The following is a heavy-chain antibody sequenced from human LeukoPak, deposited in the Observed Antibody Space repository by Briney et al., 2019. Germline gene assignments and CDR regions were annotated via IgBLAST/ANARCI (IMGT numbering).Heavy chain of an antibody. J-gene: IGHJ3*02. CDR3: ARFVGDYGIEATFDI. CDR2: ISAYNGKT. V-gene: IGHV1-18*01. D-gene: IGHD3-16*01. CDR1: GYTFINYG. Sequence: GASVKVSCKASGYTFINYGISWVRQAPAQGLEWMGWISAYNGKTNSAQKFLDRVTLTIDTSTRTAYMELRSLRSDDTAVYYCARFVGDYGIEATFDIWGQGTMVTVSS.